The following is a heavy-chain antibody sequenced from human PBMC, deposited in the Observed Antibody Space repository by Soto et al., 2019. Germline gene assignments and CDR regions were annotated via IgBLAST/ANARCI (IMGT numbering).Heavy chain of an antibody. Sequence: PGGSLRLSCAASGFTFSSYAMSWVRQAPGKGLEWVSGIDGSGRNTYYADSVEGRFTISRDNSKNTLSVQMNGLRVEDTALYYCAKDGGSVCSGGTCYFQAPDYWGQGTLVTVS. CDR2: IDGSGRNT. V-gene: IGHV3-23*01. CDR3: AKDGGSVCSGGTCYFQAPDY. CDR1: GFTFSSYA. D-gene: IGHD2-15*01. J-gene: IGHJ4*02.